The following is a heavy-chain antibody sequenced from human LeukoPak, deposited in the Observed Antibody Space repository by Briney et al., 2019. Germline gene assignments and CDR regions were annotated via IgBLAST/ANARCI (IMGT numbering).Heavy chain of an antibody. Sequence: PGRSLRLSCAASGFTFSSYGMHWVRQAPGKGLEWVAVIWYDGSNKYYADSVKGRFTISRDNSKNTLYLQMNSLRAEDTAVYYCARPMSDFWSANYYGMDVWGQGTTVTVSS. CDR3: ARPMSDFWSANYYGMDV. CDR1: GFTFSSYG. CDR2: IWYDGSNK. D-gene: IGHD3-3*01. V-gene: IGHV3-33*01. J-gene: IGHJ6*02.